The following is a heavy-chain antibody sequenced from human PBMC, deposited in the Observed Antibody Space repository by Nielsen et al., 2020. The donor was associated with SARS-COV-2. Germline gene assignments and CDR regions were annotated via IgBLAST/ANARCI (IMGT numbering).Heavy chain of an antibody. V-gene: IGHV1-3*04. CDR1: GYTFTTNA. CDR2: INTGNGNT. D-gene: IGHD3-3*01. J-gene: IGHJ4*02. CDR3: ARAGFLEWNPFDY. Sequence: ASVKVSCKSSGYTFTTNAIHWVRQAPGQWLERMGWINTGNGNTKYSQRSQGRVTFTRDTSTSTVYMELSSLRSEDTAVYYCARAGFLEWNPFDYWGQGTLVTVSS.